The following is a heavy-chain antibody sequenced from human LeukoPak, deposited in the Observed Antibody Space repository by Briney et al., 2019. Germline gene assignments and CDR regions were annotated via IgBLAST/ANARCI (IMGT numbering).Heavy chain of an antibody. J-gene: IGHJ4*02. CDR3: ARESDVGKDFDC. Sequence: ASVKVSCKASGYTFTYHYIHLVRQAPGQGLEWMGIINPSNGDTNYAQRFQGRVTMTRDTSTSTVYMKLSSLDSEDTAVYYCARESDVGKDFDCWGQGTLVTVSS. CDR2: INPSNGDT. V-gene: IGHV1-46*01. D-gene: IGHD1-1*01. CDR1: GYTFTYHY.